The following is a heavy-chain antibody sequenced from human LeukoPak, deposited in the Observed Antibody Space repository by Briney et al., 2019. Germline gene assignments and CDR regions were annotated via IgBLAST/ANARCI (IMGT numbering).Heavy chain of an antibody. CDR2: ISSSSSYI. CDR1: GFTFSSYS. CDR3: ARDLVPPPSGWYGGY. D-gene: IGHD6-19*01. J-gene: IGHJ4*02. Sequence: GGSLRLSCAASGFTFSSYSMNWVRQAPGKGLEWVSSISSSSSYIYYADSVKGRFTISRDNAKNSLYLQMNSLRAEDTAVYYCARDLVPPPSGWYGGYWGQGTLVTVSS. V-gene: IGHV3-21*01.